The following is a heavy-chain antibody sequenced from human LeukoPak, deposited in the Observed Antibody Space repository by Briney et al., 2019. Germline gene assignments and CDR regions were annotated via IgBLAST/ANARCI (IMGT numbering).Heavy chain of an antibody. CDR1: GGTFSSYG. CDR3: ARGPGIVGATVYYYYYGMDV. J-gene: IGHJ6*02. V-gene: IGHV1-18*01. CDR2: ISAYNGDT. Sequence: GSSVKVSCKASGGTFSSYGISWVRQAPGQGLEWMGWISAYNGDTNYAQKLQGRVTMTTDTSTSTAYMELRSLRSDDTAVYYCARGPGIVGATVYYYYYGMDVWGQGTTVTVSS. D-gene: IGHD1-26*01.